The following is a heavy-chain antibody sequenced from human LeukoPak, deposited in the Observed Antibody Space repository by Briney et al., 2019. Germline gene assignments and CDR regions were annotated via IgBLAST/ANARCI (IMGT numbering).Heavy chain of an antibody. V-gene: IGHV3-23*01. CDR3: AKNVLLWLGELSAWFDP. D-gene: IGHD3-10*01. Sequence: GGSLRLSCAASGFTFSSYVMSWVRQAPGKGLEWVSAISGSGGSTYYADSVKGRFTISRDNSKNTLYLQMNSLRAEDTAVYYCAKNVLLWLGELSAWFDPWGQGTLVTVSS. J-gene: IGHJ5*02. CDR1: GFTFSSYV. CDR2: ISGSGGST.